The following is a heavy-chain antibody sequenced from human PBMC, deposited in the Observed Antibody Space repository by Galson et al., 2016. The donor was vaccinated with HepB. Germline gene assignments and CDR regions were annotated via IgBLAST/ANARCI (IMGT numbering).Heavy chain of an antibody. Sequence: SLRLSCAASGFFFDDYAMHWVRQAPGKGLEWVSSINWNGGSIDYADSVKGRFTISRDNAKKSLCLQMDSLRAEDTAFYYCAKDMSIGGLPLFDQWGQGTLVTVSS. D-gene: IGHD3-16*01. CDR2: INWNGGSI. CDR3: AKDMSIGGLPLFDQ. CDR1: GFFFDDYA. V-gene: IGHV3-9*01. J-gene: IGHJ4*02.